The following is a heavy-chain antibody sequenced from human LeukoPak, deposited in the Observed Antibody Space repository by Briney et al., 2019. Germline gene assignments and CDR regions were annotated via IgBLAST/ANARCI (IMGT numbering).Heavy chain of an antibody. CDR3: ARVEDYDILTGFDY. V-gene: IGHV3-30*02. D-gene: IGHD3-9*01. CDR2: IRYDGSNK. CDR1: GFTFSSYG. Sequence: GGSLRLSCAASGFTFSSYGMHWVRQAPGKGLEWVAFIRYDGSNKYYADSVKGRFTISRDNSKNSLYLQMNSLRAEDTAVYYCARVEDYDILTGFDYWGQGTLVTVSS. J-gene: IGHJ4*02.